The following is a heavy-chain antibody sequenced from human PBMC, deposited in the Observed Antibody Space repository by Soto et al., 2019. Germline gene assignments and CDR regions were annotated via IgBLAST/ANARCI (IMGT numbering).Heavy chain of an antibody. Sequence: PSETLSLTCAVSGVSISSGNWLTWVRQTPQRGLEYIGEIFHDGTANYYPSFERRVAISVDTSKNQFSLKLTSVTAADTAIYFCARLVYDTRLNYMYFDFWGQGALVTVPS. D-gene: IGHD2-8*01. CDR1: GVSISSGNW. V-gene: IGHV4-4*02. J-gene: IGHJ4*02. CDR2: IFHDGTA. CDR3: ARLVYDTRLNYMYFDF.